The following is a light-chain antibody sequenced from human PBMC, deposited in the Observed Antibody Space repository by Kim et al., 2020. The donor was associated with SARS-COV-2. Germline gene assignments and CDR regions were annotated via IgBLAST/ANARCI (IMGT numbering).Light chain of an antibody. V-gene: IGLV2-8*01. CDR1: SSDVGGYQF. CDR3: SSYAGTKNLV. CDR2: EVT. J-gene: IGLJ2*01. Sequence: QSALTQPPSASGPPGQSVTISCTGTSSDVGGYQFVSWYQQHPGKAPKVVISEVTKRPSGVPDRFSGSKSGNTASLTVSGLQAEDEAVYYCSSYAGTKNLVFGGGTQLTVL.